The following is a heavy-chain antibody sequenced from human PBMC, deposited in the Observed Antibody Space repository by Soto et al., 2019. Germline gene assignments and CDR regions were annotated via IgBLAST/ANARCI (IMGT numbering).Heavy chain of an antibody. CDR2: IYHSGGT. J-gene: IGHJ4*02. V-gene: IGHV4-34*01. CDR1: CGSFSGYY. Sequence: SETLSLTCAFYCGSFSGYYWIWIRQPAGKGLEWIGGIYHSGGTNYNPSLKSRVTISVDTSKNQFSLKLSSVTAADTAVYYCASSCTCTFGSQAYSFDYWGQGTLVTVSS. D-gene: IGHD1-1*01. CDR3: ASSCTCTFGSQAYSFDY.